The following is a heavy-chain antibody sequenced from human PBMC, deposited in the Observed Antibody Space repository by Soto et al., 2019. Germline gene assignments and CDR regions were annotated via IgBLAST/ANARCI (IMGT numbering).Heavy chain of an antibody. D-gene: IGHD5-12*01. CDR3: AREAGYRSPALIDY. CDR1: GFTFSSYG. V-gene: IGHV3-33*01. Sequence: QVQLVESGGGVVQPGRSLRLSCAASGFTFSSYGMHWVRQAPGEGLEWVAVIWYDGSNKYYADSVKGRFTISRDNSKNTLYLQMNSLRAEDTAVYYCAREAGYRSPALIDYWGQGTLVTVSS. CDR2: IWYDGSNK. J-gene: IGHJ4*02.